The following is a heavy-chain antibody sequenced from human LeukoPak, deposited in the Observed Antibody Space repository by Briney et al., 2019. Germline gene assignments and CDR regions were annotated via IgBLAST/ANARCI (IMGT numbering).Heavy chain of an antibody. CDR1: GGTFSSYA. Sequence: SVTVSCKASGGTFSSYAISWVRQAPGQGLEWMGGIIPIFGTANYAQKFQGRVTLTADESTSTAYMELSSLRSEDTAVYYCASYTYYYDSSGPYYFDYWGQGTLVTVSS. D-gene: IGHD3-22*01. V-gene: IGHV1-69*13. J-gene: IGHJ4*02. CDR3: ASYTYYYDSSGPYYFDY. CDR2: IIPIFGTA.